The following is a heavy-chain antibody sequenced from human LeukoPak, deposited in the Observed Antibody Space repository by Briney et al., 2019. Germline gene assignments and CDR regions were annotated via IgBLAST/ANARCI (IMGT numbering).Heavy chain of an antibody. Sequence: PSETLSLTCAVYGGSFSGYYWSWIRQPPGKGLEWIGEINHSGSTNYNPSLMSRVTISLDTSKNQFSLKLSSVAAADTAVYYSARGHHNWASYYGMDVWGQGTTVTVSS. D-gene: IGHD1-1*01. J-gene: IGHJ6*02. CDR1: GGSFSGYY. V-gene: IGHV4-34*01. CDR3: ARGHHNWASYYGMDV. CDR2: INHSGST.